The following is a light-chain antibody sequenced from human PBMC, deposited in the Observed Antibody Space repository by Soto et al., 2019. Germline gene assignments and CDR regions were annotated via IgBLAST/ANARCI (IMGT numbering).Light chain of an antibody. V-gene: IGLV1-51*01. CDR2: DND. Sequence: QSVLTQPPSVSAAPGQKVTISCSGSNSNIGETHVSWYQQFPGTAPKLLIYDNDKRPSGIPDRFSGSKSGTSATLGITGLQTGDAADYHCEAWDISLTGVVFGGGTKVTV. CDR3: EAWDISLTGVV. CDR1: NSNIGETH. J-gene: IGLJ2*01.